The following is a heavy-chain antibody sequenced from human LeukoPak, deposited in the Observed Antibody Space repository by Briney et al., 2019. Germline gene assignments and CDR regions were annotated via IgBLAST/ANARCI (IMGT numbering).Heavy chain of an antibody. J-gene: IGHJ4*02. V-gene: IGHV1-2*02. CDR1: GYTFTAFY. CDR2: INPNSGGT. Sequence: ASVKVSCKAFGYTFTAFYIHWVRQAPGQGLEWMGWINPNSGGTNYAQKFQGRVTMTRDTSISTAYMELSSLRSDDTAVYYCARGMTTVTTGGYWGQGTLVTVSS. CDR3: ARGMTTVTTGGY. D-gene: IGHD4-17*01.